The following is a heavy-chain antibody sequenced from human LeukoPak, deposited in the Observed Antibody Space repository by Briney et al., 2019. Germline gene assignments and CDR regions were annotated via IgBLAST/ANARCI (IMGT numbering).Heavy chain of an antibody. D-gene: IGHD4-11*01. CDR1: GGSFSGYY. V-gene: IGHV4-34*01. J-gene: IGHJ6*03. Sequence: PSETLSLTCAVYGGSFSGYYWSWIRQPPGKGLEWIGEINHSGSTNYNPSLKSRVTISVDTSKNQFSLKLSSVTAADTAVYYCARHSSLTVTTFFYYYYMDVWGKGTTVTVSS. CDR2: INHSGST. CDR3: ARHSSLTVTTFFYYYYMDV.